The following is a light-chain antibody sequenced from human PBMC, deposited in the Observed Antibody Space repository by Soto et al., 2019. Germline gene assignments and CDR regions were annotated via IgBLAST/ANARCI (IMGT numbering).Light chain of an antibody. CDR1: RSVLHSSNNENS. J-gene: IGKJ5*01. V-gene: IGKV4-1*01. Sequence: LVRAQSQERLAVSVGESAPIKCKSSRSVLHSSNNENSLAWYQQKAGQRPKLLIYRASTRESGVPDRISGSGSGTDFTLTISSLQAEDVAVYYCQQYYTVIPFGQGTRLENK. CDR3: QQYYTVIP. CDR2: RAS.